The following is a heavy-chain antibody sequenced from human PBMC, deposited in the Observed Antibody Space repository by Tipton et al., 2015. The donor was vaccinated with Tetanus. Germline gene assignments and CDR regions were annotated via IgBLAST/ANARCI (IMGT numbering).Heavy chain of an antibody. V-gene: IGHV4-39*02. J-gene: IGHJ6*02. D-gene: IGHD6-13*01. Sequence: LRLSCTVSSASISNGDFSWGWIRQPPGRGLEWIGSVYYSGSTYYNPSLKSRVAISVDTSKNHFSLKLSSVTAADTTVYYCARLSIAATGTYGLTFYYGMDVWGPGTTVTVSS. CDR3: ARLSIAATGTYGLTFYYGMDV. CDR2: VYYSGST. CDR1: SASISNGDFS.